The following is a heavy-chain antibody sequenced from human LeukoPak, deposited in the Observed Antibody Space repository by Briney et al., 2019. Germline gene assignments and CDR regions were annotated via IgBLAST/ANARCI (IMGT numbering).Heavy chain of an antibody. V-gene: IGHV4-34*01. J-gene: IGHJ5*02. CDR3: ARPLGYCSDSRCPQSWFDP. CDR2: INHSGST. D-gene: IGHD2-15*01. Sequence: PSETLSLTCAVYGGSFSGYYWSWIRQPPGKGLEWIGEINHSGSTNYNPSLKSRVIISVDTSKNQFSLKLSSVTAADTAVYYCARPLGYCSDSRCPQSWFDPWGQGTLVTVSS. CDR1: GGSFSGYY.